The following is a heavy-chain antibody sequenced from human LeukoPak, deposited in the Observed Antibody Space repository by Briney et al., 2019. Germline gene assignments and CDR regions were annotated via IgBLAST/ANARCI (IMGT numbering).Heavy chain of an antibody. J-gene: IGHJ4*02. CDR1: GGSFSSYY. D-gene: IGHD2-21*02. CDR2: INHSGST. Sequence: SETLSLTCAVYGGSFSSYYWSWIRQPPGKGLEWIGEINHSGSTNYNPSLKSRVTISVDTSKNQFSLKLSSVTAADTAVYYCARGHAYCGGDCYSDWGQGTLVTVSS. V-gene: IGHV4-34*01. CDR3: ARGHAYCGGDCYSD.